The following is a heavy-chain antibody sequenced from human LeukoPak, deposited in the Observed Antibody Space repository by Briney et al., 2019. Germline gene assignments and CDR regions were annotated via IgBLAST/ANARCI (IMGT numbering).Heavy chain of an antibody. J-gene: IGHJ6*03. V-gene: IGHV5-51*01. CDR3: ARSPIDYYYYMDV. CDR2: IYPGDSDT. CDR1: GYSFTSYW. Sequence: GESLKISCKGSGYSFTSYWIGWVRQMPGKCLQWMGIIYPGDSDTRYSPSFQGQVTISADKSISTAYLQWSSLKASDTAMYYCARSPIDYYYYMDVWGKGTTVTVSS.